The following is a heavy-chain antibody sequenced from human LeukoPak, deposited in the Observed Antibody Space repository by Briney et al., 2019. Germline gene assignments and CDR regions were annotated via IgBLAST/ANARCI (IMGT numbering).Heavy chain of an antibody. D-gene: IGHD3-10*01. CDR1: GFIVTGNY. Sequence: GGSLRLSCAVSGFIVTGNYMTWVRLAPGRGLEWVSTIYSGGTTFYTDSVRGRFTISRDNSKNTLYLQMNSLRAEDAAIYYCARVLYYYASVSYNYYMDVWGKGTTVTISS. CDR2: IYSGGTT. J-gene: IGHJ6*03. CDR3: ARVLYYYASVSYNYYMDV. V-gene: IGHV3-53*01.